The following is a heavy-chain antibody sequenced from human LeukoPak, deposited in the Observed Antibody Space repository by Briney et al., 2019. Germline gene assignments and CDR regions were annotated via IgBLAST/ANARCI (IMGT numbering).Heavy chain of an antibody. J-gene: IGHJ6*03. CDR2: ISSSSDYI. CDR3: ARGVPDYYGSGRYYNGYYYYYYMHV. Sequence: GGSLRLSCAASEFTFNTYSMNWVRQAPGKGLEWVSSISSSSDYIYYADSVKGRFTISRDSAKNSLYLQMNSLRADDTAVYYCARGVPDYYGSGRYYNGYYYYYYMHVWGKGTTVTISS. CDR1: EFTFNTYS. V-gene: IGHV3-21*01. D-gene: IGHD3-10*01.